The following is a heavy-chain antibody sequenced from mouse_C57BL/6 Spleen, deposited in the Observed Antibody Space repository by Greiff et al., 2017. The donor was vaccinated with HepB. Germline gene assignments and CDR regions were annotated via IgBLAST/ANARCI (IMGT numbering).Heavy chain of an antibody. CDR3: ARLSSSYYFDY. D-gene: IGHD1-1*01. V-gene: IGHV1-82*01. CDR1: GYAFSSSW. CDR2: IYPGDGDT. J-gene: IGHJ2*01. Sequence: VQLQQSGPELVKPGASVKISCKASGYAFSSSWMNWVKQRPGKGLEWIGRIYPGDGDTNYNGKFKGKATLTADKSSSTAYMQLSSLTSEDSAVYFCARLSSSYYFDYWGQGTTLTVSS.